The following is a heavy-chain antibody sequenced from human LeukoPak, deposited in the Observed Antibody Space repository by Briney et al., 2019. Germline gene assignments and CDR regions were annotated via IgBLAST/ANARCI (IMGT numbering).Heavy chain of an antibody. CDR1: GFTFSSYW. Sequence: GGSLRLSCAASGFTFSSYWMSWVRQAPGKGLEWVANIKQDGSEKYYVDSVKGRFTISRDNAKNSLYLQMSSLRAEDTAVYYCARDVLEPYFDYWGRGTLVTVSS. D-gene: IGHD1-1*01. V-gene: IGHV3-7*01. CDR2: IKQDGSEK. CDR3: ARDVLEPYFDY. J-gene: IGHJ4*02.